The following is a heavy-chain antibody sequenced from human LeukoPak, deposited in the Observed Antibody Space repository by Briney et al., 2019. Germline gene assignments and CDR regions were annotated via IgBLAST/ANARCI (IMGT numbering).Heavy chain of an antibody. D-gene: IGHD3-22*01. J-gene: IGHJ4*02. CDR3: ARGGMIVVPTRGFHY. Sequence: PGGSLRLSCAASGFTFSSYSMNWVCQAPGKGLGWVSYISSSSSTIYYADSVKGRFTISRDNAKKSLYLQMNSLRAEDTAVYYCARGGMIVVPTRGFHYWGQGTLVTVSS. CDR2: ISSSSSTI. CDR1: GFTFSSYS. V-gene: IGHV3-48*01.